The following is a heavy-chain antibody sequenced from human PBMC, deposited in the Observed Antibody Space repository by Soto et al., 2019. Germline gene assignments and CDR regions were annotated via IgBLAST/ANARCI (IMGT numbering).Heavy chain of an antibody. J-gene: IGHJ5*02. CDR1: GDSITNYAW. D-gene: IGHD2-2*01. CDR2: VFHSGST. CDR3: ARGCRSVTCGRGGWLDP. V-gene: IGHV4-4*02. Sequence: QLQESGPGLVKPSGTLSLTCAVFGDSITNYAWWSWLRQPPGKGLERIGEVFHSGSTIYNPSLKSRVTISVDKSKNQLFLNLYSVTAADTAVYYCARGCRSVTCGRGGWLDPWGQGTLVTVSS.